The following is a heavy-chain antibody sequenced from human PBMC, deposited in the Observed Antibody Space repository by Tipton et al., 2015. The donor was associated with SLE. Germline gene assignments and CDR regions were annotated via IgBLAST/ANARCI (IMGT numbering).Heavy chain of an antibody. J-gene: IGHJ6*03. CDR2: IHHTGST. CDR1: GYSISSDYY. D-gene: IGHD4-17*01. Sequence: TLSLTCSVSGYSISSDYYWGWIRQPPGKGLEWIAIIHHTGSTDYNSFLKRRVSISVDTSKNQFSLNLSSVTAADTAVYYCATYGAFVYMDVWGKGTTVTVSS. V-gene: IGHV4-38-2*02. CDR3: ATYGAFVYMDV.